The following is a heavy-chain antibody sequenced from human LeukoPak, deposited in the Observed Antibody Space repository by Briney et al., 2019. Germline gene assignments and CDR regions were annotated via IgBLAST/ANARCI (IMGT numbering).Heavy chain of an antibody. CDR1: GYSFTSYW. CDR2: IYPGDSDT. CDR3: ARRGEAMDPFDY. D-gene: IGHD5-18*01. Sequence: ESLKISCKDSGYSFTSYWIGWVRQMPGKGLEWMGIIYPGDSDTRYSPSFQGQVTISADKSINTAYLQWSSLKASDTAIYYCARRGEAMDPFDYWGQGTLVTVSS. V-gene: IGHV5-51*01. J-gene: IGHJ4*02.